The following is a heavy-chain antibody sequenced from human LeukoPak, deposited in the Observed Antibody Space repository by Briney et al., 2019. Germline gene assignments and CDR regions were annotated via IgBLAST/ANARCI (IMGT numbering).Heavy chain of an antibody. CDR1: GFTFDDYA. D-gene: IGHD1-1*01. V-gene: IGHV3-9*01. CDR2: VGWNSYGI. J-gene: IGHJ4*02. Sequence: GGSLRLSCAASGFTFDDYAMPWVRQAPGKGLEWVSYVGWNSYGIAYADSVKGRFTISRDNAKNSLFLQMDTLRPEDTAVYYCVKDGSIGTARFYFDQWGQGTLVTVSS. CDR3: VKDGSIGTARFYFDQ.